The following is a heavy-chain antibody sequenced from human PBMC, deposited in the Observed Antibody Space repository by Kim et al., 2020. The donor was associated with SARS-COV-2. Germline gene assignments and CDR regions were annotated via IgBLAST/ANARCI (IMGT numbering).Heavy chain of an antibody. V-gene: IGHV1-3*01. CDR3: AREGGGGGPSWQGLGY. CDR1: GYTFTNYA. J-gene: IGHJ6*01. D-gene: IGHD2-15*01. Sequence: ASVKVSCKASGYTFTNYAIHWLRQAPGQRLEWMGWINAGNGNTRYSQKFQGRVTITRDTSASTVYMELSSLRSEDTAIYSCAREGGGGGPSWQGLGYWG. CDR2: INAGNGNT.